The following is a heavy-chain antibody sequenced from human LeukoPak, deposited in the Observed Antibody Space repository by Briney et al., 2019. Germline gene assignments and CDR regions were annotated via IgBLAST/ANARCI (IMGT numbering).Heavy chain of an antibody. V-gene: IGHV3-23*01. CDR1: GFTFSSYA. J-gene: IGHJ4*02. Sequence: GGSLRLSCAASGFTFSSYAMSWVRQAPGKGLEGVSALSPSGYSTYYADSVKGWFTISRDNSKNTLYLQMKSLRVEDTAVYYCAKRAGVSGYDSYWGQGTMVTVSS. CDR3: AKRAGVSGYDSY. CDR2: LSPSGYST. D-gene: IGHD5-12*01.